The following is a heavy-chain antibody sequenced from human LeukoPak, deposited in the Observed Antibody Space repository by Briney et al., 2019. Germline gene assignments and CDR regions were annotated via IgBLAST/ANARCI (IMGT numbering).Heavy chain of an antibody. J-gene: IGHJ4*02. D-gene: IGHD3-22*01. V-gene: IGHV1-18*01. CDR3: ARTAPSTQAWYYYDSSGYFYYFDY. CDR2: ISAYNGNT. Sequence: ASVKVSCKASGYTFTSYGISWVRQAPGQGLEWMGWISAYNGNTNYAQKLQGRVTMTTDTSTSTAYMELRSLRSDDTAVYYCARTAPSTQAWYYYDSSGYFYYFDYWAQGTLVTVSS. CDR1: GYTFTSYG.